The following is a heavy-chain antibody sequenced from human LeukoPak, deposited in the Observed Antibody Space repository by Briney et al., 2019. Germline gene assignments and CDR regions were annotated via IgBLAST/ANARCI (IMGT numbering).Heavy chain of an antibody. CDR2: INPNSGGT. Sequence: ASVKVSCKASGYTFTDYYMHWVRQAPGQGLEWMGWINPNSGGTNYAQKFQGRVTMTRDTSISTAYMELSRLRSDDAAVYYRARVLSYYDSSGPFDYWGQGTLVTVSS. CDR1: GYTFTDYY. J-gene: IGHJ4*02. V-gene: IGHV1-2*02. CDR3: ARVLSYYDSSGPFDY. D-gene: IGHD3-22*01.